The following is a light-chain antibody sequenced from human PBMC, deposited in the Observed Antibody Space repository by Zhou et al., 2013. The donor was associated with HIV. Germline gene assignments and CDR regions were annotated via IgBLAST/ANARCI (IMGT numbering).Light chain of an antibody. CDR1: QGIGSW. Sequence: DIQMTQSPSSVSASVGDRVTITCRASQGIGSWLAWFQQKPGKAPKLLIYAASSLQSGVPSRFSGSGSGTEFTLTINSLQPEDFATYYCQQTDSFPPTFGGGTKVEIK. J-gene: IGKJ4*01. V-gene: IGKV1-12*01. CDR2: AAS. CDR3: QQTDSFPPT.